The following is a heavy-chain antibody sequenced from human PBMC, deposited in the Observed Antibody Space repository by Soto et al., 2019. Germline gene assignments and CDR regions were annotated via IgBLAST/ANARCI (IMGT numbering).Heavy chain of an antibody. D-gene: IGHD3-10*01. CDR1: GFTFSSYG. V-gene: IGHV3-33*01. CDR3: ARDILGVYSENYYKYFVY. CDR2: IWYDGSEI. J-gene: IGHJ4*02. Sequence: QVQLVESGGGVVQPGRSLRLSCTASGFTFSSYGMHWVRQAPGKGLEWMAVIWYDGSEIYYADSVRGRVTISRDNSKNTLYLQMNGLRAEDTAVYYCARDILGVYSENYYKYFVYWGQGSLVTVSS.